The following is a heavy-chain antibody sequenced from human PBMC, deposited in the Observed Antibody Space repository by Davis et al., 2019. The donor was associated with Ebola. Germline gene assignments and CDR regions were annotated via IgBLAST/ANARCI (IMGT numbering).Heavy chain of an antibody. CDR1: GYSISSGYY. CDR2: IYHSGST. CDR3: ARVVAAAVDY. Sequence: PSETLSLTCTVSGYSISSGYYWGWIRQPLGKGLEWIGSIYHSGSTYYNPSLKSRVTISVDTSKNQFSLKLSSVTAADTAVYYCARVVAAAVDYWGQGTLVTVSS. D-gene: IGHD6-13*01. J-gene: IGHJ4*02. V-gene: IGHV4-38-2*02.